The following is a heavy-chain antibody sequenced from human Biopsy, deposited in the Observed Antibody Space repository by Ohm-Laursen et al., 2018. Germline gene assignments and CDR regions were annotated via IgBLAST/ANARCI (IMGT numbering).Heavy chain of an antibody. V-gene: IGHV1-2*02. CDR3: ARDRMVTIITLVRADTFDI. CDR2: VNPNSGAT. J-gene: IGHJ3*02. D-gene: IGHD3-10*01. Sequence: SVKVSCKASGYTFTDYSLHWVRQAPGQGLEWMGWVNPNSGATNYAQEFQGRVTMTSDTSISTAYIELRRLISNDTAVYFCARDRMVTIITLVRADTFDIWGQGTLVSVSS. CDR1: GYTFTDYS.